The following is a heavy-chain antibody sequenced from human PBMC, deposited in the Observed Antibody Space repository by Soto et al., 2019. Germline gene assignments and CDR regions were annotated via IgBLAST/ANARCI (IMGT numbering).Heavy chain of an antibody. CDR1: GYTFSNFW. V-gene: IGHV5-51*01. D-gene: IGHD6-13*01. Sequence: GESLKISCQSSGYTFSNFWIGWVRQLPGKGLEWMGIIYPGDHETRYSPSFHGKVTISADRSISTAYLQWNSLEASDTAFYFCARSPRSSPYFDYWGQGALVTVSS. CDR2: IYPGDHET. J-gene: IGHJ4*02. CDR3: ARSPRSSPYFDY.